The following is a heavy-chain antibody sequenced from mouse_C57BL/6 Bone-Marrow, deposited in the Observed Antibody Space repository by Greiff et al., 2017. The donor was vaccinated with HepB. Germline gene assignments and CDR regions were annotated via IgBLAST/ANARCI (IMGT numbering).Heavy chain of an antibody. CDR2: INPSSGYT. Sequence: VQLQQSGAELARPGASVKMSCKASGYTFTSYTMHWVKQRPGQGLEWIGYINPSSGYTKYNQKFKDKATLTADKSSSTAYMQLSSLTSEDSAVYDCARKVILYYYGGGYFDYWGQGTTLTVAS. CDR1: GYTFTSYT. CDR3: ARKVILYYYGGGYFDY. J-gene: IGHJ2*01. D-gene: IGHD1-1*02. V-gene: IGHV1-4*01.